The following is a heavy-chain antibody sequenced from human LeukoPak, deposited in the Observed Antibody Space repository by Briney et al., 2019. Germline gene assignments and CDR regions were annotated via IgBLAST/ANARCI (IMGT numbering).Heavy chain of an antibody. J-gene: IGHJ6*02. CDR1: GYSFTSYW. V-gene: IGHV5-51*01. CDR2: IYPGDSDI. CDR3: ARDADGMDV. Sequence: GESLKMSCKDTGYSFTSYWIAWVRQMPGKGLEWMGIIYPGDSDIRYSPSFQGQVTISADKSISTAYLQWSSLKASDTAMYYCARDADGMDVWGQGTTVTVSS.